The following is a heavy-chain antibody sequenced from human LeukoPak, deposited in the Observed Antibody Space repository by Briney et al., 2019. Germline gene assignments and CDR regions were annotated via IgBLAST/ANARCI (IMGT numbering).Heavy chain of an antibody. V-gene: IGHV4-59*01. CDR1: GGSISSYY. CDR2: IYHSGST. Sequence: SETLSLTCTVSGGSISSYYWSWIRQPPGKGLEWIGYIYHSGSTNYHPSLKSRVTISVDTSKNQFSLKLSSVTAADTAVYYYAREPLMTTVTTGWYFDLWGRGTLVTVSS. CDR3: AREPLMTTVTTGWYFDL. D-gene: IGHD4-17*01. J-gene: IGHJ2*01.